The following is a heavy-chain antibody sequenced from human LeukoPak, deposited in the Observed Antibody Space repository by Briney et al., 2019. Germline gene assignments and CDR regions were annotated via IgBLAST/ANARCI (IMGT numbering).Heavy chain of an antibody. CDR1: RGTFSSYA. CDR3: ARTTGTTISSGFDY. D-gene: IGHD1-1*01. Sequence: VASVKVSCKASRGTFSSYAISWVRQAPGHGLEWMGGIIPIFGTANYAQKFQGRVTITADESTSTAYMELSSLRSEDTAVYYCARTTGTTISSGFDYWGQGTLVTVSS. J-gene: IGHJ4*02. CDR2: IIPIFGTA. V-gene: IGHV1-69*01.